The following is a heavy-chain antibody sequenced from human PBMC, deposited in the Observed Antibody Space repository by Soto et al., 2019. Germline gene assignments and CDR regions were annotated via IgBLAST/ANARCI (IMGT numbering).Heavy chain of an antibody. Sequence: GGSLRLSCAASGFTFSSYAMSWVRQAPGKGLEWVSAISGSGGSTYYADSVKGRFTISRDNSKNTLYLQMNSLRAEDTAVYYCAKERGKIFGVVIIRGLGYWGQGTLVTVSS. J-gene: IGHJ4*02. CDR2: ISGSGGST. CDR3: AKERGKIFGVVIIRGLGY. CDR1: GFTFSSYA. V-gene: IGHV3-23*01. D-gene: IGHD3-3*01.